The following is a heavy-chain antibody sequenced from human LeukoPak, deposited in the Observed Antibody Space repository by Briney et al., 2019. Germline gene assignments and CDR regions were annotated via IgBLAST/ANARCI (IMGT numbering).Heavy chain of an antibody. CDR3: ARDYYDGSGYSRFDP. CDR2: INPNSGGT. CDR1: GYTFTGYY. D-gene: IGHD3-22*01. J-gene: IGHJ5*02. V-gene: IGHV1-2*02. Sequence: GASVNVSCKASGYTFTGYYMHWVRQAPGQGLEWMGWINPNSGGTDYAQKFQGRVTMTRDTSISTAYMEVSRLRSDDTAVYYCARDYYDGSGYSRFDPWGQGTLVTVSS.